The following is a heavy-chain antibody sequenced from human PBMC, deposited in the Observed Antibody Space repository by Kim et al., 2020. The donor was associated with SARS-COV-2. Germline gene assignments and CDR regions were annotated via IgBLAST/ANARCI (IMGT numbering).Heavy chain of an antibody. CDR1: GFTFSSYA. J-gene: IGHJ5*02. CDR3: ARGALGYCTGGVCYNNWFDP. V-gene: IGHV3-30-3*01. Sequence: GGSLRLSCAASGFTFSSYAMHWVRQAPGKGLEWVAVISYDGSNKYYADSVKGRFTISRDNSKNTLYLQMNSLRAEDTAVYYCARGALGYCTGGVCYNNWFDPWGQGTLVTVSS. D-gene: IGHD2-8*02. CDR2: ISYDGSNK.